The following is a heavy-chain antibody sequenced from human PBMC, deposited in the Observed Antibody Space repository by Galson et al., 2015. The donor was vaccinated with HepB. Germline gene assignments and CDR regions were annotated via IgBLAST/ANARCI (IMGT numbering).Heavy chain of an antibody. J-gene: IGHJ3*02. V-gene: IGHV3-7*01. CDR2: IKQDGSEK. CDR3: ARDVAVAVVGSFDI. Sequence: SLRLSCAASGFTFSSYWLNWVRQAPGKGLEWVANIKQDGSEKWYVDSVKGRFTISRDNAKNSLYLQINSLRAEDTAVYYCARDVAVAVVGSFDIWGQGTMVTVSS. D-gene: IGHD6-19*01. CDR1: GFTFSSYW.